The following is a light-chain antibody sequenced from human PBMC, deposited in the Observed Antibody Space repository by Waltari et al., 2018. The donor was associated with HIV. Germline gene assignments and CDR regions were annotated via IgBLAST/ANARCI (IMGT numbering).Light chain of an antibody. CDR2: EVT. J-gene: IGLJ3*02. CDR3: NSFTNSGTLE. V-gene: IGLV2-14*01. CDR1: SSNIGPSKS. Sequence: QSALPQPPSVSGSPGRSITISCTGASSNIGPSKSVSWYLQRPGKAPQIIIYEVTNRPSGVSDRFSGSKSGNTASLTISRLQPEDEAVYFCNSFTNSGTLEFGGGTKLTVL.